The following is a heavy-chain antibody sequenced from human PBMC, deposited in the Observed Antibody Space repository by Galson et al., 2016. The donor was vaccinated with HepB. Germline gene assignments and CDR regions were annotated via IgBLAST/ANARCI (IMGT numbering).Heavy chain of an antibody. CDR3: AAREGEEWEPPAY. Sequence: SVKVSCKASGLTFSKSVVQWVRQARGQGLEWIGWIVVGSCRTNYAQKLRERVTITRDMSTSTAYMELSSLRSEDTAVYFCAAREGEEWEPPAYWGQGTLVTVSS. J-gene: IGHJ4*02. V-gene: IGHV1-58*01. CDR1: GLTFSKSV. CDR2: IVVGSCRT. D-gene: IGHD1-26*01.